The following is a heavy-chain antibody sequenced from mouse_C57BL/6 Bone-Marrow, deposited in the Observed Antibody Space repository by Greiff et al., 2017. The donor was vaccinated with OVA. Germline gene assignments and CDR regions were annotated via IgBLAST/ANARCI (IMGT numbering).Heavy chain of an antibody. CDR3: ARSLPLLRFLMDY. V-gene: IGHV1-19*01. Sequence: VQLQQSGPVLVKPGASVKMSCKASGYTFTDYYMNWVKQSHGKSLEWIGVINPYNGGTSYNQKFKGKATLTVDKSSSTAYMELNSLTSEDSAVYYCARSLPLLRFLMDYWGQGTSVTVSS. J-gene: IGHJ4*01. D-gene: IGHD1-1*01. CDR2: INPYNGGT. CDR1: GYTFTDYY.